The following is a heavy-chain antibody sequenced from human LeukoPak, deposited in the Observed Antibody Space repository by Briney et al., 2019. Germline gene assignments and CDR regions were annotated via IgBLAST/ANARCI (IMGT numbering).Heavy chain of an antibody. Sequence: GGSLRLSCEASGFSFSSHAMQWVRQAPGKGLEWVALIWYDGSNTYYADSVQGRFTISRDNSKNTVYLQMNSLSAEDAAIYYCAKRPPVAGSLTLDYWGQGTRVIVSS. CDR1: GFSFSSHA. CDR2: IWYDGSNT. V-gene: IGHV3-33*06. D-gene: IGHD6-19*01. J-gene: IGHJ4*02. CDR3: AKRPPVAGSLTLDY.